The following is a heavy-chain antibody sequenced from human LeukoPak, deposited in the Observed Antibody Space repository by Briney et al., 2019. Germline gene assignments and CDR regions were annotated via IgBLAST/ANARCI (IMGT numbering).Heavy chain of an antibody. CDR1: GFTFSSYW. CDR2: INSDGSST. V-gene: IGHV3-74*01. D-gene: IGHD1-26*01. CDR3: AKGRMGATPYYFDY. Sequence: GGSLRLSCAASGFTFSSYWMHWVRQAPGKGLVWVSRINSDGSSTSYADSVKGRFTISRDNAKNTLYLLMNSLRAEDTAVYYCAKGRMGATPYYFDYWGQGTLVTVSS. J-gene: IGHJ4*02.